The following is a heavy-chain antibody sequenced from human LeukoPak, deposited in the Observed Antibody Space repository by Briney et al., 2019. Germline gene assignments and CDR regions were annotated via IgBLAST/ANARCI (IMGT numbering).Heavy chain of an antibody. J-gene: IGHJ4*02. CDR3: AGGAGWTAED. CDR1: GLTSSEYW. CDR2: IKQDGTEK. D-gene: IGHD3/OR15-3a*01. V-gene: IGHV3-7*03. Sequence: GGPLRLSCVASGLTSSEYWMTWVRHAPGKGLEWVANIKQDGTEKHYVDSVKGRFTISRDNAENSMYLQMNSLRVEDTAVYFCAGGAGWTAEDWGQGTQVTVSS.